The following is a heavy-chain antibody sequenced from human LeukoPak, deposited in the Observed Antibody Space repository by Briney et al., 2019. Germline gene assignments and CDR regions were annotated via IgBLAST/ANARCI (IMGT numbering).Heavy chain of an antibody. Sequence: PGGSLRLSCEACGFTFSIYAMNWVRQSQGKGLEWISAIGGSGETTYYADSVRGRFTISRDNSKNIVYLQLDTLKAEDTATYYCAKVDLQPLWGQGALVTVSS. CDR1: GFTFSIYA. V-gene: IGHV3-23*01. CDR3: AKVDLQPL. J-gene: IGHJ4*02. CDR2: IGGSGETT. D-gene: IGHD6-13*01.